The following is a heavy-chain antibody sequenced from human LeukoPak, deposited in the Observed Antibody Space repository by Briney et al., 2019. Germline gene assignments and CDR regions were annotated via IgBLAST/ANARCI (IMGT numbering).Heavy chain of an antibody. J-gene: IGHJ2*01. V-gene: IGHV4-4*07. CDR1: GGSISGYY. CDR2: IYTIGST. CDR3: AIRDLVNWYFDL. Sequence: SETLSLTCTVSGGSISGYYWSWIRQPAGKGLEWIGRIYTIGSTTYNPSLKSRATMSLDTSKNQFSLKLSSVTAADTAVYYCAIRDLVNWYFDLWGRGTLVTVSS. D-gene: IGHD3-9*01.